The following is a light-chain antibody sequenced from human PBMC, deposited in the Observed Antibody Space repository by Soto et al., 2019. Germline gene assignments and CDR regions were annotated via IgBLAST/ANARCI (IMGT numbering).Light chain of an antibody. CDR1: SGNVGGQNY. Sequence: QSVLTQPPSASGSPGQSVAISCTEPSGNVGGQNYVSWYQQHPGKAPKLIIYAVSNRPSGVPDRFSGSKSGNTASLTISGLRAEDEADYYCCSHAGNNNYVFGTGTKLTVL. CDR2: AVS. CDR3: CSHAGNNNYV. J-gene: IGLJ1*01. V-gene: IGLV2-8*01.